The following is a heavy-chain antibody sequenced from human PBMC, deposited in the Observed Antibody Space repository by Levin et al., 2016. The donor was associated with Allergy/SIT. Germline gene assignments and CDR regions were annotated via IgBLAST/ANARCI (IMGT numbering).Heavy chain of an antibody. Sequence: PGKGLEWIGYIYYSGSTYYNPSLKSRVTISVDTSKNQFSLKLSSVTAADTAVYYCARGEVVVVTAMGDDAFDIWGQGTMVTV. CDR3: ARGEVVVVTAMGDDAFDI. J-gene: IGHJ3*02. CDR2: IYYSGST. D-gene: IGHD2-21*02. V-gene: IGHV4-30-4*01.